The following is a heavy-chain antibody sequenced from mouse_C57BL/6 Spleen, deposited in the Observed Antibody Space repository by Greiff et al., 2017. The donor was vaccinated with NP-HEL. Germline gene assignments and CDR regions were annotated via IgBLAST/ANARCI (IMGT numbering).Heavy chain of an antibody. CDR1: GYTFTDYE. V-gene: IGHV1-15*01. CDR2: IDPEAGGT. J-gene: IGHJ4*01. Sequence: QVQLQQSGAELVRPGASVTLSCKASGYTFTDYEMHWVKQTPVHGLEWIGAIDPEAGGTAYNQKFKGKAILTADKSSSTAYMELRSLTSEDSAVYYCTRSDYGEYYAMDYWGQGTSVTVSS. D-gene: IGHD1-1*02. CDR3: TRSDYGEYYAMDY.